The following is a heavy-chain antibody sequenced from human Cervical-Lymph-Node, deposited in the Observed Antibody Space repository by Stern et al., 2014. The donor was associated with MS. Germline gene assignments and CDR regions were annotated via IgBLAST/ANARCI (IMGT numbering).Heavy chain of an antibody. CDR1: GFTVSYNY. V-gene: IGHV3-66*02. CDR3: ARSWEPPTLDY. J-gene: IGHJ4*02. CDR2: LFSGGST. D-gene: IGHD1-26*01. Sequence: EVQLVESGGGLVQPGGSLRLSCAASGFTVSYNYMSWVRQAPGKGLEWVSVLFSGGSTYYADSVKGRFTISRDSSKNTLYLQTNSLRVEDTAVYYCARSWEPPTLDYWGQGTLVTVSS.